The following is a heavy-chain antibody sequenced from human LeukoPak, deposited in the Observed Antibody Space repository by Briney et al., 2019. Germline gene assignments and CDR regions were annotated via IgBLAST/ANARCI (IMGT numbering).Heavy chain of an antibody. J-gene: IGHJ4*02. Sequence: GGSLRLSCAASAFIFSHYGMHWVRQVPGKGLEWVAVIWANGNDKYYIDSVKGRFTVSRDNSKNTLYLQMDSPRAEDTAVYYCAKEPGETSLFVVDYWGQGTLVTVSS. CDR1: AFIFSHYG. D-gene: IGHD3-10*01. V-gene: IGHV3-33*06. CDR2: IWANGNDK. CDR3: AKEPGETSLFVVDY.